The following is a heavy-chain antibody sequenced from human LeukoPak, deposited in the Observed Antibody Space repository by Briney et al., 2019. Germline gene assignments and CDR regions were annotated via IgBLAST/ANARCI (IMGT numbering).Heavy chain of an antibody. CDR3: ARDGGGWAYDY. D-gene: IGHD2-15*01. V-gene: IGHV4-61*08. Sequence: SETLSLTCTVSGGSISSGGYYWSWIRQPPGEGLEWIGYIYYSGSTNYNPSLKSRVTISVDTSKNQFSLKLISVTAADTAVYYCARDGGGWAYDYWGQGTLVTVSS. J-gene: IGHJ4*02. CDR2: IYYSGST. CDR1: GGSISSGGYY.